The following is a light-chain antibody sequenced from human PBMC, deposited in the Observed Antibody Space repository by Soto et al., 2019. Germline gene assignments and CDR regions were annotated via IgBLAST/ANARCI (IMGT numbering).Light chain of an antibody. CDR2: GAS. CDR3: QQYGSSPIT. Sequence: ENVLTQFPGTLSLSPGERATLSCRASQSVSSSYLAWYQQKPGQAPRLLIYGASSRATGIPDRFSGSGSGTDFTLTISRLEPEDFAVYYCQQYGSSPITFGGGTKVDIK. V-gene: IGKV3-20*01. J-gene: IGKJ4*01. CDR1: QSVSSSY.